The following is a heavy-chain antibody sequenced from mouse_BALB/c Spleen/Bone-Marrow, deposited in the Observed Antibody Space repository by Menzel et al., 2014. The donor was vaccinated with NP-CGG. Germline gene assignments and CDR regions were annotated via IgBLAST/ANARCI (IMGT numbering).Heavy chain of an antibody. CDR3: ARKGAVITHYYAMDY. V-gene: IGHV5-17*02. Sequence: EVHLVESGGGLVQPGGSRKLSCAASGFTFSSFGMHWVRQAPEKELEWVAYISNGSSTIYYADTVKGRFTISRDNPKNTLFLQMTSLRSEDTAMYYCARKGAVITHYYAMDYWGQGTSVTVSS. D-gene: IGHD2-4*01. CDR2: ISNGSSTI. J-gene: IGHJ4*01. CDR1: GFTFSSFG.